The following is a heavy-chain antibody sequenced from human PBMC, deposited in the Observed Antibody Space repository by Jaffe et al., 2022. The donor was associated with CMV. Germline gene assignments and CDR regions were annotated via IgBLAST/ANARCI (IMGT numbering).Heavy chain of an antibody. CDR1: GGSFSGYY. V-gene: IGHV4-34*01. J-gene: IGHJ5*02. Sequence: QVQLQQWGAGLLKPSETLSLTCAVYGGSFSGYYWSWIRQPPGKGLEWIGEINHSGSTNYNPSLKSRVTISVDTSKNQFSLKLSSVTAADTAVYYCARAPGIAVAGRLAAWFDPWGQGTLVTVSS. CDR3: ARAPGIAVAGRLAAWFDP. CDR2: INHSGST. D-gene: IGHD6-19*01.